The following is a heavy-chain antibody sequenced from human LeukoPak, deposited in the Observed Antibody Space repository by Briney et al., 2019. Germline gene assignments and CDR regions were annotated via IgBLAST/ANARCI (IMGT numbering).Heavy chain of an antibody. CDR2: ISSSSSYT. CDR1: GFTFSSYS. CDR3: ARENPDIVVVPAAGVFDY. D-gene: IGHD2-2*01. J-gene: IGHJ4*02. V-gene: IGHV3-21*01. Sequence: GGSLRLSCAASGFTFSSYSMNWVRQAPGKGLEWVSSISSSSSYTYYADSVKGRFTISRDNAKNSLYLQMNSLRAEDTAVYYCARENPDIVVVPAAGVFDYWGQGTLVTVSS.